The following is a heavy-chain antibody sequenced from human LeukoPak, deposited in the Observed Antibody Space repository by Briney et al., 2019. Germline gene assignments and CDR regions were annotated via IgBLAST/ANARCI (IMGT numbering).Heavy chain of an antibody. CDR3: ARSRFGYQLLSTLFDP. Sequence: GASVKVSCKASGYTFTGYYMHWVRQAPGQGLEWMGWINPNSGGTNYAQKFQGWVTMTRDTSISTAYMELSRLRSDDTAVYYCARSRFGYQLLSTLFDPWGQGTLVTVSS. CDR2: INPNSGGT. CDR1: GYTFTGYY. V-gene: IGHV1-2*04. J-gene: IGHJ5*02. D-gene: IGHD2-2*01.